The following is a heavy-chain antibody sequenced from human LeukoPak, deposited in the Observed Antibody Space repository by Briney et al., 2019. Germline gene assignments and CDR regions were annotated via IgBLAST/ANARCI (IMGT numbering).Heavy chain of an antibody. CDR1: GGSISSYY. CDR2: IYYSGST. J-gene: IGHJ5*02. V-gene: IGHV4-59*01. Sequence: KPSETLSLTCTVSGGSISSYYWSWIRQPPGKGLEWIGYIYYSGSTNYNPSLKSRVTISVDTSKNQFSLKLSSVTAADTAVHYCARVGRQWLVDVYWFDPWGQGTLVTVSS. D-gene: IGHD6-19*01. CDR3: ARVGRQWLVDVYWFDP.